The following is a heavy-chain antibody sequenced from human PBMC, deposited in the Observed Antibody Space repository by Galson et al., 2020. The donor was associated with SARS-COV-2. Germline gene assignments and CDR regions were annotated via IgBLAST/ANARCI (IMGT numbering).Heavy chain of an antibody. D-gene: IGHD3-16*02. J-gene: IGHJ4*02. V-gene: IGHV5-51*01. Sequence: KIGESLKISCKVSGYNFNNYWIGWVRQMPGKGLEWMGFIYPDDSDFRYNPSFQGQVTISADKSISTVYLQWSSLKASDTAIYYCARLDPEENDYIGGTYRYTDVPWAYWGQGTLVTVSS. CDR2: IYPDDSDF. CDR1: GYNFNNYW. CDR3: ARLDPEENDYIGGTYRYTDVPWAY.